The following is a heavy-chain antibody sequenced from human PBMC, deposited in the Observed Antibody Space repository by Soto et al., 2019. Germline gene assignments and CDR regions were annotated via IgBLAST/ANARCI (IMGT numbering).Heavy chain of an antibody. CDR1: GGSISSGGYS. J-gene: IGHJ5*02. CDR3: ARGAPVRFDP. D-gene: IGHD2-8*01. Sequence: PSETLSLTYAVSGGSISSGGYSWSWIRQPPGKGLEWIGYIYHSGSTYYNPSLKSRVTISVDRSKNQFSLKLSSVTAADTAVYYCARGAPVRFDPWGQGTLVTVSS. V-gene: IGHV4-30-2*01. CDR2: IYHSGST.